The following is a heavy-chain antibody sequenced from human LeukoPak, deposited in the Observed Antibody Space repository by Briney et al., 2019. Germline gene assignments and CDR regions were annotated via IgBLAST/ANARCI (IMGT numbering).Heavy chain of an antibody. Sequence: GGSLRLSCAVSGLSFSNYWMHWVPQAPGKGLVWVARTNLHGTTVDYADSVKGRFTISRDNAKNTLFLQMNSLRAEDTAVYYCASGYTYVRLGDHWGQGTLVTVSS. CDR3: ASGYTYVRLGDH. V-gene: IGHV3-74*01. D-gene: IGHD5-18*01. CDR1: GLSFSNYW. J-gene: IGHJ4*02. CDR2: TNLHGTTV.